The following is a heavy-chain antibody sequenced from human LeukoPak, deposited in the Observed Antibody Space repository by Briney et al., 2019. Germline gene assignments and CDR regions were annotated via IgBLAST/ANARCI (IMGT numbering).Heavy chain of an antibody. J-gene: IGHJ4*02. D-gene: IGHD3-9*01. Sequence: PSETLSLTCTVSGGSISSGDYYWSWIRQPPGKGLEWIGYIYYSGSTYYNPSLKSRITISLDTSKKQFSLKLSSVTAADTAVYFCAGGGRFFDWLPHYWGQGTLVTVSS. V-gene: IGHV4-30-4*01. CDR1: GGSISSGDYY. CDR3: AGGGRFFDWLPHY. CDR2: IYYSGST.